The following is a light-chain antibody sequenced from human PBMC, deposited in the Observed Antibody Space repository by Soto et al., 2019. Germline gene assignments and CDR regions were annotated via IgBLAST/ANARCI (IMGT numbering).Light chain of an antibody. J-gene: IGKJ2*01. CDR1: QSVSSSY. CDR3: QEYGSSLYT. CDR2: GAA. Sequence: EIVLTQSPGPLSLSPGERATLSCRAIQSVSSSYLAWYQQKPGQAPRLLIYGAACRATGIPDRFSGSGSGTDFTRTISRLEPEDFAVYDCQEYGSSLYTFGQGTELEIK. V-gene: IGKV3-20*01.